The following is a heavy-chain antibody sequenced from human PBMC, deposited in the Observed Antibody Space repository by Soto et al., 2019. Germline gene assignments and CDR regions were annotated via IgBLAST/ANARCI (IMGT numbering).Heavy chain of an antibody. V-gene: IGHV4-31*03. CDR3: ARSIDP. CDR2: IYYCGST. CDR1: GVSIRSGGYH. J-gene: IGHJ5*02. Sequence: QVQLQESGPGLVKPSQTLSLTRSVSGVSIRSGGYHWSCTRPHPGKGLEWIGHIYYCGSTYYNPSLKSRVTISVDTSKNQFSLKLSSVTAADTAVYYCARSIDPWGQGTLVTVSS.